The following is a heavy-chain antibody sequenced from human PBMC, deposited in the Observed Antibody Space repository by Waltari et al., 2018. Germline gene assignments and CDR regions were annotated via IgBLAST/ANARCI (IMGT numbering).Heavy chain of an antibody. CDR2: SINYITTI. CDR1: GFTFSSDT. J-gene: IGHJ4*02. D-gene: IGHD3-10*01. V-gene: IGHV3-48*01. CDR3: ARESVGGTDY. Sequence: EVQLVESGGGLVQPGGSLRLSCVVSGFTFSSDTMNWVRQAHGKGLEWISYSINYITTIYYSDSVNCRFILSRDDAKNSLFLHMISLRAEDTSVYYCARESVGGTDYWDQGTLVTISS.